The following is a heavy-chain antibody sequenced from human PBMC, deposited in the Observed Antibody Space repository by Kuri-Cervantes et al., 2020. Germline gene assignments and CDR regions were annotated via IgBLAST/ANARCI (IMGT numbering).Heavy chain of an antibody. D-gene: IGHD6-13*01. CDR1: GYTFTSYY. CDR2: INPNSGGT. J-gene: IGHJ4*02. Sequence: ASVKVSCKASGYTFTSYYMHWVRQAPGQGLEWMGWINPNSGGTNYAQKFQGRVTMTRDTSISTAYMELRSLRSDDTAVYYCARDRRAAVFDYWGQGTLVTVSS. V-gene: IGHV1-2*02. CDR3: ARDRRAAVFDY.